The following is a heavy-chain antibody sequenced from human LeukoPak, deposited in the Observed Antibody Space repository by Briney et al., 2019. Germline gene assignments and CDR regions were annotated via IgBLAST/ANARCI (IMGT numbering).Heavy chain of an antibody. CDR3: ARDVTSGSPTLAY. J-gene: IGHJ4*02. CDR2: ISSSSSTI. V-gene: IGHV3-48*01. CDR1: GGSFSGYY. D-gene: IGHD1-26*01. Sequence: ETLSLTCAVSGGSFSGYYWNWIRQSPGKGLEWVSYISSSSSTIYYADSVKGRFTISRDNAKNSLYLQMNSLRAEDTAVYYCARDVTSGSPTLAYWGQGTPVTVSS.